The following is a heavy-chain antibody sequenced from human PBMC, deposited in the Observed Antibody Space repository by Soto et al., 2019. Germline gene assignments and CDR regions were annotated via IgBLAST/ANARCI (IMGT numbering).Heavy chain of an antibody. CDR2: SSAYNGNS. Sequence: QVQLVQSGAEVKKPGASVKVSCKASGYTFTDYGVSWVRQAPEQGLEWMGWSSAYNGNSKYAQKFQGRVTMTTDTSTSTAYMERKSLTSDDTAVYYCARSGGSWSYGDFDFWGQGTLVTVSS. CDR3: ARSGGSWSYGDFDF. CDR1: GYTFTDYG. D-gene: IGHD1-26*01. V-gene: IGHV1-18*01. J-gene: IGHJ4*02.